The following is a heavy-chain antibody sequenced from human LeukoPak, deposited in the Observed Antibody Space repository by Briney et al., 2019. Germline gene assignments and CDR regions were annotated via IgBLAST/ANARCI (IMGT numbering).Heavy chain of an antibody. CDR2: IYYSGST. CDR1: GGSISSYY. D-gene: IGHD3-10*01. Sequence: SETLSLTCTVSGGSISSYYWSWIRQPPGKGLEWIGYIYYSGSTNYNPSLKSRVTISVDTSKNQFSLKLSSVTAADTAVYYCAGLYGSGRRFDPWAREPWSPSPQ. CDR3: AGLYGSGRRFDP. J-gene: IGHJ5*02. V-gene: IGHV4-59*01.